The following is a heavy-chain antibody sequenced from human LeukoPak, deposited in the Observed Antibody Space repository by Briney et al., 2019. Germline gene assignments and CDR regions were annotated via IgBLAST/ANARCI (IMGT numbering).Heavy chain of an antibody. CDR1: GFTFSSYS. CDR3: AKGPSYSSGWSAEYFQH. Sequence: GGSLRLSCAASGFTFSSYSMNWVRQAPGKGLEWVSGISWNSGSIAYADSVKGRFTISRDNAKNSLYLQMNSLRAEDTALYYCAKGPSYSSGWSAEYFQHWGQGTLVTVSS. D-gene: IGHD6-19*01. CDR2: ISWNSGSI. V-gene: IGHV3-9*01. J-gene: IGHJ1*01.